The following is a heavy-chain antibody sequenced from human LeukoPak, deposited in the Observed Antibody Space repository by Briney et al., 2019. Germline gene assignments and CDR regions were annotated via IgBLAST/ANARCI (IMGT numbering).Heavy chain of an antibody. Sequence: SETLSLTCAVYGGSFSGYYWSWIRQPPGKGLEWIGEINHSGSTNYNPSLKSRVTISVDTSKNQLSLKLSSVTAADTAVYYCARGALWDYVWGSYRYSFDYWGQGTLVTVSS. V-gene: IGHV4-34*01. CDR2: INHSGST. J-gene: IGHJ4*02. CDR1: GGSFSGYY. CDR3: ARGALWDYVWGSYRYSFDY. D-gene: IGHD3-16*02.